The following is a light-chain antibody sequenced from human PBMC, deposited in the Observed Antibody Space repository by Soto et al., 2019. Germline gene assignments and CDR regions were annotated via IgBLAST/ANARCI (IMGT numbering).Light chain of an antibody. J-gene: IGKJ1*01. CDR3: QQYNNWPPWT. Sequence: EIVMTQSPATLSVSPGERATLSCRASQSVSSNLAWYQQKRGQAPRLLIYAASTRATGIPARFSGTGSGTESTLTISSLQSEDFAVYYCQQYNNWPPWTFAQGTKVEIK. CDR1: QSVSSN. V-gene: IGKV3-15*01. CDR2: AAS.